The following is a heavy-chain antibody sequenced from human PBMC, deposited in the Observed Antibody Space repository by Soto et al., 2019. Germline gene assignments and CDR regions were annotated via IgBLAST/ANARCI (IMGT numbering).Heavy chain of an antibody. Sequence: SETLSLTCTFSGGSITSGSFYWGWFRHSPGKGLEWIGSIYYSGSVYYNPSLESRVTISADVSRDQFSLKLTSVTAADTAVYYCARHETATTGVDWFVSWGHGTLVTVSS. CDR3: ARHETATTGVDWFVS. J-gene: IGHJ5*01. CDR2: IYYSGSV. V-gene: IGHV4-39*01. D-gene: IGHD2-8*02. CDR1: GGSITSGSFY.